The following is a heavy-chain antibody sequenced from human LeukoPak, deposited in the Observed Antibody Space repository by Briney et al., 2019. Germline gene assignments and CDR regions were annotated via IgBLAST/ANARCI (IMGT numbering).Heavy chain of an antibody. Sequence: GGSLRLSCAASGFTFNSYAMSWVRQAPGKGLEWVSTISGSSGSTYYADSVKGRFTISRDNSKNTLYLQMNSLRVEDTAVYYCAKDLGDIVLIPAGSPFDYWAQGSLVTVSS. CDR1: GFTFNSYA. CDR2: ISGSSGST. D-gene: IGHD2-2*01. V-gene: IGHV3-23*01. J-gene: IGHJ4*02. CDR3: AKDLGDIVLIPAGSPFDY.